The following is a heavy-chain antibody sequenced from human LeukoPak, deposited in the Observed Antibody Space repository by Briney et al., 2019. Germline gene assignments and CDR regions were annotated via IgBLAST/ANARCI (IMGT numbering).Heavy chain of an antibody. V-gene: IGHV3-23*01. Sequence: PGGSLRLSCAASGFTFSSYGMSWVRQAPGKGLEWVSAISGSGGSTYYADSVKGRFTISRDNSKNTLYLQMNSLRAEDTAVYYCAKYKVAATSTFDYWGQGTLVTVSS. CDR3: AKYKVAATSTFDY. CDR2: ISGSGGST. D-gene: IGHD2-15*01. CDR1: GFTFSSYG. J-gene: IGHJ4*02.